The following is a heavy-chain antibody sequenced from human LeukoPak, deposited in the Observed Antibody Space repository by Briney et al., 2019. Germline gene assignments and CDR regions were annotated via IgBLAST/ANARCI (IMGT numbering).Heavy chain of an antibody. Sequence: TGGSLRLSCAASGFTFSNYAMSWVRQAPGKGLEWVSGINVSGGSTFYADSVRGRFTISRDNSKNTLYLQRNSLGAEDTAVYYCAKDQYCTSTSCYVGYWGQGTLVTVSS. D-gene: IGHD2-2*01. CDR3: AKDQYCTSTSCYVGY. V-gene: IGHV3-23*01. CDR2: INVSGGST. J-gene: IGHJ4*02. CDR1: GFTFSNYA.